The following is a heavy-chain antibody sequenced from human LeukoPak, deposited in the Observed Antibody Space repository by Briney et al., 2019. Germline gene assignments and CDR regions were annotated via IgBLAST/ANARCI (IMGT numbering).Heavy chain of an antibody. V-gene: IGHV3-30*04. CDR2: ISYDGSNK. J-gene: IGHJ4*02. Sequence: GGSLRLSCTASGFTFGDYAMHWVRQAPGKGLEWVAVISYDGSNKYYADSVKGRFTISRDNSKNTLYLQMNSLRAEDTAVYYCARAGSYRPRGPAPRWGQGTLVTVSS. D-gene: IGHD3-16*02. CDR1: GFTFGDYA. CDR3: ARAGSYRPRGPAPR.